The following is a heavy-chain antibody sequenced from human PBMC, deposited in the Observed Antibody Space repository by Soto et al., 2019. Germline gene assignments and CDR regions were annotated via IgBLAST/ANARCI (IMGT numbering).Heavy chain of an antibody. J-gene: IGHJ4*02. CDR3: ARYFRGSGRYFFDY. D-gene: IGHD6-19*01. V-gene: IGHV3-7*03. Sequence: GGSLRLSCVASGFTFSSSFIGWVRQAAGKGLEWVANINQDGGGTYYVDSVEGRFTISRDNAKDSLYLQRNSRRGEDMAVYYCARYFRGSGRYFFDYWGQGTLVTVYS. CDR2: INQDGGGT. CDR1: GFTFSSSF.